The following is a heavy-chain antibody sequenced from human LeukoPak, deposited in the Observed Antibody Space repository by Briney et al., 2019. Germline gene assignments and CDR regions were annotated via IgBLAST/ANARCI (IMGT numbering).Heavy chain of an antibody. Sequence: PGGSLRLSCAASGFTFSSYAMSWVRQAPGKGLERVSAISGSGGSTYYADSVKGRFTISRDNSKNTLYLQMNSLRAEDTAVYYCAKVGFLEWLLPSHFDYWGQGTLVTVSS. D-gene: IGHD3-3*02. CDR2: ISGSGGST. J-gene: IGHJ4*02. V-gene: IGHV3-23*01. CDR1: GFTFSSYA. CDR3: AKVGFLEWLLPSHFDY.